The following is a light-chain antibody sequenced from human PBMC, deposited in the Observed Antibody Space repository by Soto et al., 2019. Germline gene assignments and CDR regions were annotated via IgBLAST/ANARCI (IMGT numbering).Light chain of an antibody. CDR1: QGISSY. V-gene: IGKV1-9*01. J-gene: IGKJ2*01. Sequence: IQMTQSPSSLYSSLGDRVTITCRASQGISSYLAWYQQKPGKAPKRLIYAASTLQSGVPSRFSVSGSGTKFPLTISGLQTDDFATYYCQQYKDYVYTFCQGTKVDIK. CDR2: AAS. CDR3: QQYKDYVYT.